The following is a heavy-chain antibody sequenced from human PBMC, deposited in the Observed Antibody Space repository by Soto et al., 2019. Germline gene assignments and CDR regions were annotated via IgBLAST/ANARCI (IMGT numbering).Heavy chain of an antibody. J-gene: IGHJ4*02. Sequence: LSLTCTVSGGSISSGDYYWSWIRQPPGKGLEWIGYIYYSGSTYYNPSLKSRVTISVDTSKNQFSLKLSSVTAADTAVYYCARVATVTTSIDYWGQGTLVTVSS. CDR2: IYYSGST. V-gene: IGHV4-30-4*01. CDR1: GGSISSGDYY. CDR3: ARVATVTTSIDY. D-gene: IGHD4-17*01.